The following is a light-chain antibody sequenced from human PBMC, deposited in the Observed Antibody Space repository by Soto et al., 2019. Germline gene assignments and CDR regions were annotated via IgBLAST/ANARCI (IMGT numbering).Light chain of an antibody. V-gene: IGKV1-12*01. CDR1: QGIDNW. J-gene: IGKJ4*01. CDR3: QQANTFPLT. CDR2: GAS. Sequence: DIQMTQSPSSVSASVGDRVTITWRASQGIDNWLAWYQQKPGKAPNLLIYGASSLQSGVPSRFSGSGSGTDFTLTISSLQPEDFATYYCQQANTFPLTFGGGTKVEIK.